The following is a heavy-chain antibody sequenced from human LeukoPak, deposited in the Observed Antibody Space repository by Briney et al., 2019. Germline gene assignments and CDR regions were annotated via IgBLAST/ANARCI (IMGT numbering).Heavy chain of an antibody. CDR1: GYTFTGYY. J-gene: IGHJ5*02. CDR2: INPNSGGT. V-gene: IGHV1-2*02. D-gene: IGHD5-18*01. Sequence: GASVKVSCKASGYTFTGYYMHWVRQAPGQGLEWMGWINPNSGGTNYAQKFRGRVTMTRDTSISTAYMELSRLRSDDTAVYYCARESVDTAMAGGNWFDPWGQGTLVTVSS. CDR3: ARESVDTAMAGGNWFDP.